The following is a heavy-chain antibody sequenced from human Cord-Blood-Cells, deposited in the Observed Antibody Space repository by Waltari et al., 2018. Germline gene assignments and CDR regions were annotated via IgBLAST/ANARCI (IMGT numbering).Heavy chain of an antibody. D-gene: IGHD6-19*01. CDR2: INHSGST. V-gene: IGHV4-34*01. Sequence: QVQLQQWGAGLLKPSETLSLTCAVYGGSFSGYYWSWIRQPPGKGLEWIGEINHSGSTNYNPSLKSRVTISVDTSKNQFSLKLSFVTAADTAVYYCARNTKYSSGWYLPRSYYYYGMDVWGQGTTVTVSS. J-gene: IGHJ6*02. CDR3: ARNTKYSSGWYLPRSYYYYGMDV. CDR1: GGSFSGYY.